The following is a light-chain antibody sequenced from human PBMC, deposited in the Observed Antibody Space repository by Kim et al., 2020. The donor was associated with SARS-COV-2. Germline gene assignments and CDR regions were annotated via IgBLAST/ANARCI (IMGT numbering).Light chain of an antibody. CDR3: QHYSDWPT. CDR2: AAT. J-gene: IGKJ1*01. V-gene: IGKV3-15*01. CDR1: QSISYN. Sequence: EIVMTQSPATLSVSPGERATLSCRASQSISYNLAWYQQKPGQSPRLIIYAATTRATDIPARFSGSGSGTEFTLTISSLQSEDFAVYYCQHYSDWPTFGQGTKVDIK.